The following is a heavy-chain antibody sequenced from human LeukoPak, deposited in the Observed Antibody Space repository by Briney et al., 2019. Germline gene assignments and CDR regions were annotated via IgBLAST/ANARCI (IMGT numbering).Heavy chain of an antibody. CDR3: ASTTVRGYSYGLDY. D-gene: IGHD5-18*01. Sequence: SETLSLTCTVSGGSISSYYWSWIRQPAGKGLEWIGRIYTSGSTNYNPSLKSRVTMSVDTSKNQFSLKLSSVTAADTAVYYCASTTVRGYSYGLDYWGQGTLVTVSS. CDR2: IYTSGST. CDR1: GGSISSYY. J-gene: IGHJ4*02. V-gene: IGHV4-4*07.